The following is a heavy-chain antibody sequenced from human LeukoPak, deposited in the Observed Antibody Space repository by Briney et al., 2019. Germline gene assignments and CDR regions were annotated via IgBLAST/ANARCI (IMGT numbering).Heavy chain of an antibody. CDR1: GFTFNNYW. CDR2: IPSKTAGGTP. Sequence: GGSLRLSCEASGFTFNNYWMSWVRQAPGKGMELVGLIPSKTAGGTPDYAAPVEGRFTISRDDSKNTLYLQMNSLKTEDTAVYYCTTENDWTYYDILTGQFDYYYYMDVWGKGTTVTISS. J-gene: IGHJ6*03. CDR3: TTENDWTYYDILTGQFDYYYYMDV. V-gene: IGHV3-15*01. D-gene: IGHD3-9*01.